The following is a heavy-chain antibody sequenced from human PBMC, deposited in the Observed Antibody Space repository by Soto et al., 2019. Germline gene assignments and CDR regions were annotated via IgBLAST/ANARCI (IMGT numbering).Heavy chain of an antibody. CDR1: GYTFTGYY. Sequence: GASVKVSCKASGYTFTGYYMHWVRQAPGQGLEWMGWINPNSGGTNYAQKFQGWVTMTRDTSISTAYMELSRLRSGDTAVYYCARATVRYSSGWWGDYYYGMDVWGQGTTVTVSS. J-gene: IGHJ6*02. CDR3: ARATVRYSSGWWGDYYYGMDV. V-gene: IGHV1-2*04. CDR2: INPNSGGT. D-gene: IGHD6-19*01.